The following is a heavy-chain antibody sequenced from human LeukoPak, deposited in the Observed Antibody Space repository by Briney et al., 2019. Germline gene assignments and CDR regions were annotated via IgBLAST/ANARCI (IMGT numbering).Heavy chain of an antibody. CDR3: ARDLFGIQLFFPYYYDY. CDR2: IRSKAYGGTT. CDR1: GFTFGDYA. J-gene: IGHJ4*02. V-gene: IGHV3-49*03. Sequence: GGSLRLSCTASGFTFGDYAMSWFRQAPGKGLEWVGFIRSKAYGGTTEYAASVNGRFTISRDDSKSIAYLQMNSLRAEDTALYYCARDLFGIQLFFPYYYDYWGQGTLVTVSS. D-gene: IGHD5-18*01.